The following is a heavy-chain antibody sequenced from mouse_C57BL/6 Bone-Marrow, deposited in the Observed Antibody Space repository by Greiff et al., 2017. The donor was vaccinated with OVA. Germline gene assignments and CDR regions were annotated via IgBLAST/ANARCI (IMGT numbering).Heavy chain of an antibody. V-gene: IGHV1-69*01. CDR1: GYTFTSYW. Sequence: QVQLQQPGAELVMPGASVKLSCKASGYTFTSYWMHWVKQRPGQGLEWIGEIDPSDSYTNYNQKFKGKATLTVDKSSSTAYMQLSSLTSEDSAVYYGATLSSGCFAYWDQGTLVTVSA. D-gene: IGHD3-2*02. CDR2: IDPSDSYT. J-gene: IGHJ3*01. CDR3: ATLSSGCFAY.